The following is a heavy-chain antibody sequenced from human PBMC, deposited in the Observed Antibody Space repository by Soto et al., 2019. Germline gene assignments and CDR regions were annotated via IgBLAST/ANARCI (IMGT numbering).Heavy chain of an antibody. CDR1: GYTFTSYG. CDR3: AIGFYLPQVVSCTNGICPNYYNCDYMGV. CDR2: ISAYNGNT. J-gene: IGHJ6*03. V-gene: IGHV1-18*01. D-gene: IGHD2-8*01. Sequence: QVQLVQSGAEVKKPGASVKVSCKASGYTFTSYGISWVRQATGQGLEWMGWISAYNGNTNDAQKLQGRVNMTTETSTSRAAMELRSVSSVDTAVYYCAIGFYLPQVVSCTNGICPNYYNCDYMGVWGKGNAVTVSS.